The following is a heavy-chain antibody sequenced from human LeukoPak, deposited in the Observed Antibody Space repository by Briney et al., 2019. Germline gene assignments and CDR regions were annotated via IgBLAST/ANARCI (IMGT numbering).Heavy chain of an antibody. D-gene: IGHD1-20*01. Sequence: SETLSLTCTVSGGSISNYYWSWIRQPAGKRLEWIGRIYTSGSTNYNPSLQSRVTMSVDTSKNQFSLKLTSVTAADTAVYYCARGSITGTTCFDSWGQGTLVTVSS. J-gene: IGHJ4*02. CDR1: GGSISNYY. CDR3: ARGSITGTTCFDS. CDR2: IYTSGST. V-gene: IGHV4-4*07.